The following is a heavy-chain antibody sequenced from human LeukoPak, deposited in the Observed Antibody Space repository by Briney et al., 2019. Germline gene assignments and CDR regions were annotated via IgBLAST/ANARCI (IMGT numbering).Heavy chain of an antibody. Sequence: PGGSLRLSCAASGFTFSSYSMNWVRQAPGKGLEWVSYISSSSSTIYYADSVKGRFTISRDNAKNSLYLQVNSQRAEDTAVYYCARDPLGVVGDVPRWGQGTLVTVSS. CDR1: GFTFSSYS. CDR3: ARDPLGVVGDVPR. V-gene: IGHV3-48*01. CDR2: ISSSSSTI. J-gene: IGHJ4*02. D-gene: IGHD1-26*01.